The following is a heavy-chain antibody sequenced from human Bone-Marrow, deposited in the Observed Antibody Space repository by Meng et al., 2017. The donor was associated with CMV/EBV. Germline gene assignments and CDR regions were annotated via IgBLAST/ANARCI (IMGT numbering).Heavy chain of an antibody. D-gene: IGHD3-3*01. Sequence: GESLKISCAASGFTFSSYGMHWVRQAPGKGLEWVAFIRYDGSNKYYADSVKGRFTISRDNSKNTLYLQMNSLRAEDTAVYYCAKDTSISTKYYDFWSGYYKPTGYYYGMDVWGQGTTVTVSS. J-gene: IGHJ6*02. CDR3: AKDTSISTKYYDFWSGYYKPTGYYYGMDV. CDR2: IRYDGSNK. V-gene: IGHV3-30*02. CDR1: GFTFSSYG.